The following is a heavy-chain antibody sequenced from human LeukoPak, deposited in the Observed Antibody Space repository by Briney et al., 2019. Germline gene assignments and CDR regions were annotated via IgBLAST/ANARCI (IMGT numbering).Heavy chain of an antibody. D-gene: IGHD6-19*01. J-gene: IGHJ4*02. CDR1: GGSISSWY. V-gene: IGHV4-59*01. Sequence: SETLSLTCTVSGGSISSWYWSWLRQPPGKGLEWVGNIYDSGSTNYNPSLKSRATMSVDTSKNQISLKLRSVPAADTAVYYCARETTLSGYPGGLGFNYWGQGTLVTVSS. CDR2: IYDSGST. CDR3: ARETTLSGYPGGLGFNY.